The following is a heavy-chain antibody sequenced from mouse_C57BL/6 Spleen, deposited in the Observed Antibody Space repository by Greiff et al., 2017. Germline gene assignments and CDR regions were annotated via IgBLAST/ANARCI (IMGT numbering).Heavy chain of an antibody. CDR1: GYTFTSYW. V-gene: IGHV1-64*01. Sequence: VQLQQPGAELVKPGASVKLSCKASGYTFTSYWMRWVKQRPGQGLEWIGMIHPNSGSTNYNEKFKSKATLTVDTSSSTAYMQLSSLTSEDSAVYYCARQGLRRGYYAMDYWGQGTSVTVSS. CDR3: ARQGLRRGYYAMDY. CDR2: IHPNSGST. J-gene: IGHJ4*01. D-gene: IGHD2-4*01.